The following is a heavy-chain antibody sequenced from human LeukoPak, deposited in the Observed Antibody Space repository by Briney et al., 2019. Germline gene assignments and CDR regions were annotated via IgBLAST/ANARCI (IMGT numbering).Heavy chain of an antibody. J-gene: IGHJ4*02. Sequence: PGGSLRLSCAPSGFTFSTYWMGWVRQAPGMGLEWLANINQGGSEKYYVDSVKGRFTISRDNAKNSLFLQMNSLRAEDTAVYYCARDVGDLWGQGTLVTVSS. V-gene: IGHV3-7*01. CDR1: GFTFSTYW. CDR3: ARDVGDL. D-gene: IGHD2-21*02. CDR2: INQGGSEK.